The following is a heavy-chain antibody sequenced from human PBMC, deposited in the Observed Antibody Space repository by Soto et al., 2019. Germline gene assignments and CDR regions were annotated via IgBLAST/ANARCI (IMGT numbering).Heavy chain of an antibody. J-gene: IGHJ4*02. D-gene: IGHD6-13*01. Sequence: QVQLVQSGAEVKKPGSSMKVSCKASGGTFSSYVFSWVRQAPGQGLEWMGRIIPMFGITNYAQKFEGRVTSTADTSTTTVDMELKRLLSEDTAIYYCASDRGLNNAALVRDYWGQGTLVTVSS. CDR2: IIPMFGIT. CDR1: GGTFSSYV. CDR3: ASDRGLNNAALVRDY. V-gene: IGHV1-69*04.